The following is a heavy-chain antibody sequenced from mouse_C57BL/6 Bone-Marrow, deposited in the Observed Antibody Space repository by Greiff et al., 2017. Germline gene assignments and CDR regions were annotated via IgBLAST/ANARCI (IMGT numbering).Heavy chain of an antibody. D-gene: IGHD1-1*01. CDR2: ISDGGSYT. CDR3: ARDPITTVVANYFDY. CDR1: GFTFSSYA. Sequence: EVKLVESGGGLVKPGGSLKLSCAASGFTFSSYAMSWVRQTPEKRLEWVATISDGGSYTYYPDNVKGRFTISRDNAKNNLYLQMSHLKSEDTAMYYCARDPITTVVANYFDYWGQGTTLTVSS. J-gene: IGHJ2*01. V-gene: IGHV5-4*01.